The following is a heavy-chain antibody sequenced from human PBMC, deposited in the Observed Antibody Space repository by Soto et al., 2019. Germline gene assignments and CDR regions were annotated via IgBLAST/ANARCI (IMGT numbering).Heavy chain of an antibody. Sequence: QVQLVESGGGLVKPGGSLRLACAASGFSFGDSYMSWVRQAPGKGLEWLSYISGGSSYTNYADSVKGRFTISRDNAKRSLYPEMNSRIADETAVYYCAKAIVAASGYYFDHWGQGNLVTVSS. V-gene: IGHV3-11*06. CDR1: GFSFGDSY. J-gene: IGHJ4*02. CDR2: ISGGSSYT. CDR3: AKAIVAASGYYFDH. D-gene: IGHD2-21*01.